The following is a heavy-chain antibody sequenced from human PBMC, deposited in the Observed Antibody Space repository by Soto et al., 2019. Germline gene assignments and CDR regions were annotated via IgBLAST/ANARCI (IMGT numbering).Heavy chain of an antibody. CDR1: GYTFTSYD. J-gene: IGHJ6*02. Sequence: QVQLVQSGAEVKKPGASVKVSCKASGYTFTSYDINWVRQATGQGLEWRGWMNPNSGNTGYAQKFQGRVTMTRNTSISTAYMELSSLRSEDTAVYYCARRSGPNYYYGMDVWGQGTTVTVSS. CDR3: ARRSGPNYYYGMDV. V-gene: IGHV1-8*01. CDR2: MNPNSGNT. D-gene: IGHD3-3*01.